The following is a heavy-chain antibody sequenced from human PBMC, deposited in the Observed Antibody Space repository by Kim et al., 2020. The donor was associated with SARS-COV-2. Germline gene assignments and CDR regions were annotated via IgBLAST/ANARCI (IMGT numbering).Heavy chain of an antibody. Sequence: KYYRTALKTRLTISKDTAKNQVVLTMNNMDPVDTATYYCARGGELLGFDYWGQGTLVTVSS. V-gene: IGHV2-70*01. CDR2: K. J-gene: IGHJ4*02. D-gene: IGHD3-10*01. CDR3: ARGGELLGFDY.